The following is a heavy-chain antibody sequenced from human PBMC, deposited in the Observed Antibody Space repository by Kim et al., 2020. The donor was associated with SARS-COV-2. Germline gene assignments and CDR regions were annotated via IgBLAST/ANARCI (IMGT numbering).Heavy chain of an antibody. CDR2: VYYSGTT. D-gene: IGHD5-12*01. Sequence: SETLSRTCSVSGGSMNNFYWTWIRQPPQKGLEWIGYVYYSGTTNYNSSLRGRVTISVDKSMNQFSLMLTSVTAADTAVLYCARRHTGGYSVYHFDYWGQG. J-gene: IGHJ4*02. CDR1: GGSMNNFY. V-gene: IGHV4-59*08. CDR3: ARRHTGGYSVYHFDY.